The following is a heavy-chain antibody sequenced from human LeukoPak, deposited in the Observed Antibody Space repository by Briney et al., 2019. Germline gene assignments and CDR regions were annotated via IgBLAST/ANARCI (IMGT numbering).Heavy chain of an antibody. Sequence: PGGSLRLSCAASGFTVSSNYMSWVPQAPGKGLEWVSVIYSGGSTYYADSVKGRFTISRDNSKNSLYLQMNSLRTEDTALYYCAKGGYSGSGYYYYGMDVWGQGTTVTVSS. CDR3: AKGGYSGSGYYYYGMDV. V-gene: IGHV3-53*05. J-gene: IGHJ6*02. D-gene: IGHD3-10*01. CDR1: GFTVSSNY. CDR2: IYSGGST.